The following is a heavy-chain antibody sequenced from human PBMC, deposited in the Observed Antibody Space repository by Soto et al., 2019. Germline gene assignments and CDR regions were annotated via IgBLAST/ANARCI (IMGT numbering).Heavy chain of an antibody. J-gene: IGHJ6*02. D-gene: IGHD5-18*01. V-gene: IGHV4-59*01. CDR1: GGSISAYY. CDR3: ARVGSNGPELGYFYYGLDV. Sequence: SETLSLTCNVSGGSISAYYCSWIRQSPGKGLEWIGYIYYSGSTNYNPSLESRVTISIDMSEHQFSLKLRSVTAADTAVYYCARVGSNGPELGYFYYGLDVWGQGTTVTVSS. CDR2: IYYSGST.